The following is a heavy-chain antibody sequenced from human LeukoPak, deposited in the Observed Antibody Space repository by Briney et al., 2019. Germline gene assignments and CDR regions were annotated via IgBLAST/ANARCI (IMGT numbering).Heavy chain of an antibody. V-gene: IGHV3-30*18. CDR1: GFTFSSYG. CDR3: AKDPGSGTEDY. Sequence: PGGSLRLSCAASGFTFSSYGMHWAPRPQGRGLEWVAVISYDGSNKYYADSVKGRFTISRDNSKNTLYLQMNSLRAEDTAVYYCAKDPGSGTEDYWGQGTLVTVSS. J-gene: IGHJ4*02. CDR2: ISYDGSNK. D-gene: IGHD1/OR15-1a*01.